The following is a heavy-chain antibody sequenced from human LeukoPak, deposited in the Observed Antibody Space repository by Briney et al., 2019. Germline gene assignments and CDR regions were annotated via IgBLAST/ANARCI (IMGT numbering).Heavy chain of an antibody. Sequence: SETLSLTCTVSGASISSYYWSWIRQPPGKGLEWIGDIYYSGSIKYNPSLKSRVTMSVDTSKNQFSLKLSSVTAADTAVYYCASIAAAATYYYYGMDVWGQGTTVTVSS. V-gene: IGHV4-59*08. CDR3: ASIAAAATYYYYGMDV. D-gene: IGHD6-13*01. CDR2: IYYSGSI. CDR1: GASISSYY. J-gene: IGHJ6*02.